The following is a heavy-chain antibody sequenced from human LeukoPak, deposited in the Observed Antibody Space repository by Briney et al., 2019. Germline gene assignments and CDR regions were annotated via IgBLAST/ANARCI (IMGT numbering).Heavy chain of an antibody. D-gene: IGHD1-26*01. Sequence: GGSLRLSCAASGFTFSGYAMSWVRQAPGKGLEWVSAISGSGGSTYYADSVKGRFTISRDNSKNTLYLQMNSLRAEDTAVYYCAMGGLLRGAFDIWGQGTMVTVSS. J-gene: IGHJ3*02. CDR1: GFTFSGYA. V-gene: IGHV3-23*01. CDR3: AMGGLLRGAFDI. CDR2: ISGSGGST.